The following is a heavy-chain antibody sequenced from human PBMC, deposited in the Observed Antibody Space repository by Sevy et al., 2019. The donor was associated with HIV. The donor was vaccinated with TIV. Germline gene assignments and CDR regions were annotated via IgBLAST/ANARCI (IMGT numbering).Heavy chain of an antibody. V-gene: IGHV4-39*02. Sequence: SETLSLTCTVSGGSISSSSYYWGWIRQPPGKGLEWIGSIYYSGSTYYNPSLKSRVTISVDTSKNQFSLKLSSVTAADTAVYYCAGDIVVVPAAYINGGHAFDIWGQGTMVTVSS. CDR2: IYYSGST. J-gene: IGHJ3*02. CDR1: GGSISSSSYY. CDR3: AGDIVVVPAAYINGGHAFDI. D-gene: IGHD2-2*01.